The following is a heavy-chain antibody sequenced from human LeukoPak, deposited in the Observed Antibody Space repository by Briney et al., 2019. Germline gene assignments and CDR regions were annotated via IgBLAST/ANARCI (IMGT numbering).Heavy chain of an antibody. V-gene: IGHV3-23*01. CDR3: AREEDSSGYYYDY. CDR2: MSGSGGST. Sequence: PGGSLRLSCAASGFTFSSYAMSWVRQAPGKGLEWVSAMSGSGGSTYYADSVKGRFTISRDNAKNSLYLQMNSLRAEDTAVYYCAREEDSSGYYYDYWGQGTLVTVSS. D-gene: IGHD3-22*01. CDR1: GFTFSSYA. J-gene: IGHJ4*02.